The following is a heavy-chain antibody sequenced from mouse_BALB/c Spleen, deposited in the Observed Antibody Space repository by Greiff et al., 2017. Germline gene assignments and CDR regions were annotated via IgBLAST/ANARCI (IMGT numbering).Heavy chain of an antibody. V-gene: IGHV2-2*02. J-gene: IGHJ4*01. CDR3: ASPYYYGRGYAMDY. D-gene: IGHD1-1*01. Sequence: QVQLQQSGPGLVQPSQSLSITCTVSGFSLTSYGVHWVRQSPGKGLEWLGVIWSGGSTDYNAAFISRLSISKDNSKSQVFFKMNSLQANDTAIYYCASPYYYGRGYAMDYWGQGTSVTVSS. CDR1: GFSLTSYG. CDR2: IWSGGST.